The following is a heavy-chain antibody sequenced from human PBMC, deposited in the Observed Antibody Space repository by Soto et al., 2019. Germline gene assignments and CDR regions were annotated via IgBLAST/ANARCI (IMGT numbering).Heavy chain of an antibody. CDR1: GGSISSYY. Sequence: SETLSLTCTVSGGSISSYYWSWIRQPPGKGLEWIGYIYYSGSTNYNPSLKSRVTISVDTSKNQISLKLSSVTAADTAVYYCARAPNYYYYGMDVWGQGTTVTVSS. J-gene: IGHJ6*02. CDR2: IYYSGST. CDR3: ARAPNYYYYGMDV. V-gene: IGHV4-59*01.